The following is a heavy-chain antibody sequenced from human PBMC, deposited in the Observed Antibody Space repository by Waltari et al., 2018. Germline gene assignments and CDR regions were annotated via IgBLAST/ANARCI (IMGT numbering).Heavy chain of an antibody. CDR3: ARVANEYSGYDPWYFDL. V-gene: IGHV3-7*01. Sequence: VQLVESGGGLVQPGWSLRLSCAASGFTFSSYWMSWVRQAPGKGLEWVANIKQDGSEKYYVDSVKGRFTISRDNAKNSLYLQMNSLRAEDTAVYYCARVANEYSGYDPWYFDLWGRGTLVTVSS. CDR2: IKQDGSEK. D-gene: IGHD5-12*01. CDR1: GFTFSSYW. J-gene: IGHJ2*01.